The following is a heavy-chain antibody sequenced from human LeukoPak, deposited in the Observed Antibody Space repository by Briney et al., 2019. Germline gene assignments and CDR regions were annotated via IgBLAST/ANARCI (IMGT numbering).Heavy chain of an antibody. D-gene: IGHD6-13*01. V-gene: IGHV1-2*02. CDR3: ARVRIGQQLDKYYYYAMDV. CDR2: INPNSGGT. CDR1: GYTFTDYY. Sequence: ASVKVSCKASGYTFTDYYMHWVRQAPGQGLEWMGWINPNSGGTNYAQKFQGRVTMATDTSISTAYMEVSRLRSDDTAVYYCARVRIGQQLDKYYYYAMDVWGQGTTVTVSS. J-gene: IGHJ6*02.